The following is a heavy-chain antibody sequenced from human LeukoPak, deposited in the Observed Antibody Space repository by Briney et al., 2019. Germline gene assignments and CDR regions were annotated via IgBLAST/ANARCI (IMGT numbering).Heavy chain of an antibody. D-gene: IGHD3-16*01. Sequence: SQTLSLTCAISGDSFSSNSAAWNWVRQSPSRGLEWLGRTYYRSKWLNDYSISVKSRITVNPDTSKNQFSLQLTSVTPEDTAVYYCARDGGLGLDYFDYWGQGTLVTVSS. CDR2: TYYRSKWLN. CDR1: GDSFSSNSAA. J-gene: IGHJ4*02. V-gene: IGHV6-1*01. CDR3: ARDGGLGLDYFDY.